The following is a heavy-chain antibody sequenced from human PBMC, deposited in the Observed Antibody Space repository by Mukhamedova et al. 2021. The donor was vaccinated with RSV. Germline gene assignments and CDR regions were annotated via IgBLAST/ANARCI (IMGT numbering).Heavy chain of an antibody. V-gene: IGHV3-30*02. Sequence: GLEWVAFIRYDGNDKFYAVSVKGRFTISRDSSKNTLFLQMSSLSTEDTAMYYCAKDAYKYNFGACGQGTLFTVSS. CDR3: AKDAYKYNFGA. D-gene: IGHD3-16*01. CDR2: IRYDGNDK. J-gene: IGHJ5*02.